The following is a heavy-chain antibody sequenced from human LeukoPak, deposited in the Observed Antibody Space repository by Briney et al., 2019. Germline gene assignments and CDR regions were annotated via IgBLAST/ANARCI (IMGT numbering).Heavy chain of an antibody. CDR3: ARWLGDYYFDY. J-gene: IGHJ4*02. D-gene: IGHD6-19*01. Sequence: PGRSLRLSCAASGFTFDDYAMHWVRQAPGKGLEWVSGISWNSGSIGYADSVKGRFTISRDNAKNSLYLQMNSPRDEDTAVYYCARWLGDYYFDYWGQGTLVTVSS. CDR1: GFTFDDYA. V-gene: IGHV3-9*01. CDR2: ISWNSGSI.